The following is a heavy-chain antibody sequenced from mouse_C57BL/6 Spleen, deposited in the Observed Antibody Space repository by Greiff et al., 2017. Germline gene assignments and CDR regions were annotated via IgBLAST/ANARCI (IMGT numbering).Heavy chain of an antibody. J-gene: IGHJ2*01. Sequence: VQLQQPGAELVMPGASVKLSCKASGYTFTSYWMHWVKQRPGQGLEWIGEIDPSDSYTNYNQKFKGKSTLTVDKASSTAYMQLSSLTSEDSAVYYCARSRDGYYVDYWGQGTTLTVSS. CDR1: GYTFTSYW. CDR2: IDPSDSYT. CDR3: ARSRDGYYVDY. D-gene: IGHD2-3*01. V-gene: IGHV1-69*01.